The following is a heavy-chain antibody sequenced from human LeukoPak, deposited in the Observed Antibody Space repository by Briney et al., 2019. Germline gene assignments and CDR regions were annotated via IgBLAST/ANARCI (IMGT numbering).Heavy chain of an antibody. J-gene: IGHJ4*02. V-gene: IGHV3-66*01. CDR3: AREGHYFDS. CDR1: GFTVSTNY. CDR2: IYSGGDT. Sequence: GGSLRLSCAASGFTVSTNYMDWVRQAPGKGLEWVSLIYSGGDTYHADSVRGRFTLPRDNSKNTLYLQMNSLRAEDTAVYYCAREGHYFDSWGQGTLVTVSS.